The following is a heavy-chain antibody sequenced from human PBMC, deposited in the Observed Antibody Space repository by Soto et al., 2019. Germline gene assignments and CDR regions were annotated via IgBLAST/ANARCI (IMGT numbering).Heavy chain of an antibody. V-gene: IGHV3-23*01. CDR3: AKEKGTSWSDFDY. J-gene: IGHJ4*02. CDR2: ISGSGGNT. CDR1: GFTFSSYG. D-gene: IGHD2-2*01. Sequence: LRLSCAASGFTFSSYGITWVRQAPGKGLEWVSLISGSGGNTYYADSVKGRFTISRDYSKNTLYLQMNSLRAEDTAVYYCAKEKGTSWSDFDYWGQGTLVTVSS.